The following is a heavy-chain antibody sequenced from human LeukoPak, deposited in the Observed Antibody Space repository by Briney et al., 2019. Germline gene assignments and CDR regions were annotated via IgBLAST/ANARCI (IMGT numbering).Heavy chain of an antibody. D-gene: IGHD3-22*01. CDR3: ARATGYYDSSGYYRSFYFDY. V-gene: IGHV1-2*02. Sequence: ASVKVSCKASGYTFTDQYLHWVRQAPGQGLEWMGWINPNSGDTNYAQKFQGRVTMTRDTSISTAYMELNRLRSDDTAVCYCARATGYYDSSGYYRSFYFDYWGQGSLVTVSS. CDR1: GYTFTDQY. CDR2: INPNSGDT. J-gene: IGHJ4*02.